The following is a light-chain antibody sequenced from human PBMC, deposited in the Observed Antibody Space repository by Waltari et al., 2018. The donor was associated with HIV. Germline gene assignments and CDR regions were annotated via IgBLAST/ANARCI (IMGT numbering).Light chain of an antibody. CDR2: RNN. Sequence: QSVLTQPPSASGTPGQRVTIRCSGSSFNIGSTFVYWYQQLPGAAPKLLIYRNNHRPSGVPDLFSGSKSGTSGSLAISGLRSEDEADYYCAAWDDSLSGFYVVGTGTKVTVL. J-gene: IGLJ1*01. V-gene: IGLV1-47*01. CDR1: SFNIGSTF. CDR3: AAWDDSLSGFYV.